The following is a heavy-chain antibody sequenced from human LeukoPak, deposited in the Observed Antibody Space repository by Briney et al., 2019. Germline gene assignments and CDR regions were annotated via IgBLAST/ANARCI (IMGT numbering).Heavy chain of an antibody. CDR1: GFTFSRYW. V-gene: IGHV3-74*01. Sequence: GGSLRLSCAASGFTFSRYWMDWVRQAPGKGLVWVSRLNSDGSSTTYADSVKGRFTISRDNAKNTLYLQMNSLRAEDTAVYYCVRGGGYYFDYWGQGTLVTVSS. D-gene: IGHD3-16*01. CDR3: VRGGGYYFDY. CDR2: LNSDGSST. J-gene: IGHJ4*02.